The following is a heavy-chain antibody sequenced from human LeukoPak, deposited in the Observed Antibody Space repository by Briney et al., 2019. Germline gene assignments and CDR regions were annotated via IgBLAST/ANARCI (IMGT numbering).Heavy chain of an antibody. Sequence: ASVKVSCKASGYTFTGYYLHWVRQAPGQGLEWMGWIHPNSGGTNYAQKFQGRVTMTRDTSISTAYMELSSLRSDDTAVYFCARLASVPAWGQGTLVTVSS. D-gene: IGHD6-19*01. CDR1: GYTFTGYY. J-gene: IGHJ1*01. CDR2: IHPNSGGT. V-gene: IGHV1-2*02. CDR3: ARLASVPA.